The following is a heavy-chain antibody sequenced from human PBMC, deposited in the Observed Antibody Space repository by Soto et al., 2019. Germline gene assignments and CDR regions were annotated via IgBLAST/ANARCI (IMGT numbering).Heavy chain of an antibody. J-gene: IGHJ5*02. CDR2: ISKSGSII. CDR3: ARDLSPYSDYYDESTSETWFDP. D-gene: IGHD3-16*01. Sequence: KTGGSLRLSCAASGFTFSDYYISWLRQPPGKGLEWVSYISKSGSIIHFADSVKGRFAISRDNAKNTLYLQMSSLRAEDTALYYCARDLSPYSDYYDESTSETWFDPWGQGTLVTVSS. CDR1: GFTFSDYY. V-gene: IGHV3-11*01.